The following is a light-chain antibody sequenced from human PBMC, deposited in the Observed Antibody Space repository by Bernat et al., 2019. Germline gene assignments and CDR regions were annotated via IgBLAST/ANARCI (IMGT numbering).Light chain of an antibody. CDR2: GAF. V-gene: IGKV3-15*01. CDR1: QSVSSN. CDR3: QQYNNWPPYT. J-gene: IGKJ2*01. Sequence: IVMTQSPATLSVSPGERATLSCRASQSVSSNLAWYQQKPGKAPRLLIYGAFTRATGIPARFSGSGSGTEFTLTISSLQSEDFAVYYCQQYNNWPPYTCGQGTKLEIK.